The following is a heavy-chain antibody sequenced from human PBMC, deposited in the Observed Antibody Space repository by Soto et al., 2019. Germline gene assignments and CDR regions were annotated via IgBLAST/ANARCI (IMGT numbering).Heavy chain of an antibody. J-gene: IGHJ6*02. CDR1: GFTFSTYG. V-gene: IGHV3-30*18. Sequence: PGGSLRLSCAASGFTFSTYGMQWVRQAPGKGLEWVAVISYDGYLKYYVDAVKGRFTVARDNSKNTLFLEMNSLRVEDTAVYFCAKDFKVSGSHYGTLNYYYGMDVWGQGTTLTV. D-gene: IGHD3-10*01. CDR3: AKDFKVSGSHYGTLNYYYGMDV. CDR2: ISYDGYLK.